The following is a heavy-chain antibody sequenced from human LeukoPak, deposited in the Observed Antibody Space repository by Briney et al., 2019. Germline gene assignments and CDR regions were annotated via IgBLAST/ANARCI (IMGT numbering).Heavy chain of an antibody. Sequence: PGGSLRLSCAASGFTFSSYGMHWVRQAPGKGLEWVAVISYDGSNEYYADSVKGRFTISRDNSKNTLYLQMNSLRAEDTAVYYCAKVHLRDSSDPTPFDYWGQGTLVTVSS. CDR1: GFTFSSYG. CDR2: ISYDGSNE. V-gene: IGHV3-30*18. J-gene: IGHJ4*02. D-gene: IGHD3-22*01. CDR3: AKVHLRDSSDPTPFDY.